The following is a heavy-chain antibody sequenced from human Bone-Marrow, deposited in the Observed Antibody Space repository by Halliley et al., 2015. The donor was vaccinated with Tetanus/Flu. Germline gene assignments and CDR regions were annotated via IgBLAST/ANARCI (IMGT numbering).Heavy chain of an antibody. Sequence: LRLSCSVSGDSISNNLYYWGWIRQPPGKGLEWIGAIYYTGNTYYNPSLKSRVTISVDTSKNKFSLKLTSATAADTAVYYCARHEWNDGDDWGQGTLVTVSS. V-gene: IGHV4-39*01. CDR1: GDSISNNLYY. D-gene: IGHD1-1*01. J-gene: IGHJ4*02. CDR3: ARHEWNDGDD. CDR2: IYYTGNT.